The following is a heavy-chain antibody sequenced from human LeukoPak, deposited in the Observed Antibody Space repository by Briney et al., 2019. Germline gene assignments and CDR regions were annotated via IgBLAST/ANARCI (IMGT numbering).Heavy chain of an antibody. CDR2: IWYDGSNK. CDR1: GFTFSDYY. D-gene: IGHD2-15*01. CDR3: ARGVVVVAATQLPFYYFDY. Sequence: PGGSLRLSCAASGFTFSDYYMSWVRQAPGKGLEWVAVIWYDGSNKYYADSVKGRFTISRDNSKNTLYLQMNSLRAEDTAVYYCARGVVVVAATQLPFYYFDYWGQGTLVTVSS. V-gene: IGHV3-33*08. J-gene: IGHJ4*02.